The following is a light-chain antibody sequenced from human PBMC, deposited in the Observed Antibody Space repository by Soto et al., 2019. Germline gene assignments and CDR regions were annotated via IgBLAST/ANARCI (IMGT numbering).Light chain of an antibody. Sequence: DIQMTQSPSSLSASVGDRVTITCRASQGISSYVNWYQQKSGKAPKLLIYKASTLKSGVPSRFSGSGSGTEFTLTISSLQPDDFATYYCQHYNSYSEAFGQGTKVDIK. V-gene: IGKV1-5*03. CDR2: KAS. J-gene: IGKJ1*01. CDR3: QHYNSYSEA. CDR1: QGISSY.